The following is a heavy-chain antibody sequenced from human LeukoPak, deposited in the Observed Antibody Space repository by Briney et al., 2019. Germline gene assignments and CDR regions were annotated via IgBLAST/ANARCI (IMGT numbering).Heavy chain of an antibody. CDR3: ARGGLSGSYAH. CDR2: ISHVGEYI. J-gene: IGHJ4*02. CDR1: GFIFSGYS. D-gene: IGHD3-10*01. Sequence: GSLRLSCAASGFIFSGYSMNWVRQAPGKGLEWVSFISHVGEYIFYADSVKGRFTISRDNAKNLLILQMNSLRAEDTAVYYCARGGLSGSYAHWGQGKLVTVSS. V-gene: IGHV3-21*06.